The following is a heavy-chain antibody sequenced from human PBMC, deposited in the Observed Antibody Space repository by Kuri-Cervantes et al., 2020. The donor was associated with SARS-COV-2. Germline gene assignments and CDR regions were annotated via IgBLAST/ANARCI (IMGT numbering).Heavy chain of an antibody. V-gene: IGHV3-21*01. CDR3: ARDGYYGSGSHGWFDP. J-gene: IGHJ5*02. Sequence: GESLKISCAASGFTFSSYSMNWVRQAPGKGLEWVSSISSSSSYIYYADSVKGRFTISRDNAKNSLYLHMNSLRVEDTAFYYCARDGYYGSGSHGWFDPWGQGTLVTVSS. CDR2: ISSSSSYI. CDR1: GFTFSSYS. D-gene: IGHD3-10*01.